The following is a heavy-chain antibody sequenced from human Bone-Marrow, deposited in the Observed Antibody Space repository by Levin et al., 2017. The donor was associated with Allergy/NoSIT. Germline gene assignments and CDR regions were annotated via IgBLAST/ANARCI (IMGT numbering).Heavy chain of an antibody. J-gene: IGHJ6*02. CDR2: IYPGDSGT. D-gene: IGHD4-23*01. CDR1: GYSFTSYW. Sequence: GESLKISCTASGYSFTSYWIGWVRQMPGKGLEWMGIIYPGDSGTRYSPSFQGQVIISADKSITTAYLQWSSLTASDTAMYFCARHQTTVLTANSYYHGLDGWGQGTTVTVSS. V-gene: IGHV5-51*01. CDR3: ARHQTTVLTANSYYHGLDG.